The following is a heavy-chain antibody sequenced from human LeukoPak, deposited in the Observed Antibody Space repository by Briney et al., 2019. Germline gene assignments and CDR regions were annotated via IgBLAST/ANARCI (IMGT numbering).Heavy chain of an antibody. D-gene: IGHD3-9*01. Sequence: SETLSLTCTVSGDSISSYYWSWLRQPPGKRLEWIGYVSNIETTNYNPSLKSRVTISVDTSKNQFSLRLSPVTAADTAVYYCARPRLRYFDTDQAFDIWGQGTMVTVSS. CDR2: VSNIETT. V-gene: IGHV4-59*08. CDR3: ARPRLRYFDTDQAFDI. J-gene: IGHJ3*02. CDR1: GDSISSYY.